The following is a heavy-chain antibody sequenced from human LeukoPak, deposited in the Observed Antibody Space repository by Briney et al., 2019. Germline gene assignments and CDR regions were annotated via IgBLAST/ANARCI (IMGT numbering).Heavy chain of an antibody. J-gene: IGHJ4*02. CDR1: GYTFTSYY. Sequence: ASVKVSCKASGYTFTSYYMHWVRQAPGQGLEWMGIINPSGGSTSYAQKFQGRVTMTRDTSTSTVYMELSSLRSEDTAVYYCARDLSGSYYGGRGFDYWGQGTLVTVSS. CDR2: INPSGGST. V-gene: IGHV1-46*01. D-gene: IGHD1-26*01. CDR3: ARDLSGSYYGGRGFDY.